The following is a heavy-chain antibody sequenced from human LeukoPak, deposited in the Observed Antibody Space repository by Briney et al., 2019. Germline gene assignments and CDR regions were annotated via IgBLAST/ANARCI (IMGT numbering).Heavy chain of an antibody. CDR2: INHSGST. CDR1: GGSFSGYY. V-gene: IGHV4-34*01. Sequence: PSETLSLTCAVYGGSFSGYYWSWIRQPPGKGLEWIGEINHSGSTNYNPSLESRVTISVDTSKNQFSLKLSSVTAADTAVYYCAQTPGGGYYYGRDYWGQGTLVTVSS. CDR3: AQTPGGGYYYGRDY. D-gene: IGHD3-22*01. J-gene: IGHJ4*02.